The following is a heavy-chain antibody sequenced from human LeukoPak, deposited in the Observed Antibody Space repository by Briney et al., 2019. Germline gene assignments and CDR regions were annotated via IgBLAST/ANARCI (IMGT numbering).Heavy chain of an antibody. Sequence: SETLSLTCTVSGGSISSSSYYWGWIRQPPGKGLEWIGSIYYSGSTYYNPSLKSRVTMSVDTSKNQFSLKLSSVTAADTAVYYCARDLLITFGGVIVSNWFDPWGQGTLVTVSS. D-gene: IGHD3-16*02. CDR1: GGSISSSSYY. CDR3: ARDLLITFGGVIVSNWFDP. CDR2: IYYSGST. J-gene: IGHJ5*02. V-gene: IGHV4-39*07.